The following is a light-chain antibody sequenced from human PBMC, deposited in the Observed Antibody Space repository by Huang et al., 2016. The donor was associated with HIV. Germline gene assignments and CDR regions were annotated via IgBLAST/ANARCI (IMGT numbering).Light chain of an antibody. CDR2: SAS. CDR1: QDINTY. CDR3: QQYNGFPLT. Sequence: VIWMTQSPPLLPASTGDRVTINCRVSQDINTYLAWYQQKPGKAPELLIYSASVLQDGVPSRFNGSGDRKHFTLTISCLQSEHFTTYYCQQYNGFPLTVGAGTKVEIK. V-gene: IGKV1D-8*03. J-gene: IGKJ4*01.